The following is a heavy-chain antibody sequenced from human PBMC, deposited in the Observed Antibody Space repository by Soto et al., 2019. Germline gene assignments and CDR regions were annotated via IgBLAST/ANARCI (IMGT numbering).Heavy chain of an antibody. Sequence: QVQLVQSGAEVKKPGSSVKVSCKASGYTFTSYGISWVRQAPGQGLEWMGWISAYNGNTNYAQKLQGRVTMTTDTSTSTAYMELRSLRSDDTAVYYCARGTLPTVTTDYYYMDVWGKGTTVTVSS. CDR2: ISAYNGNT. J-gene: IGHJ6*03. CDR3: ARGTLPTVTTDYYYMDV. CDR1: GYTFTSYG. V-gene: IGHV1-18*01. D-gene: IGHD4-17*01.